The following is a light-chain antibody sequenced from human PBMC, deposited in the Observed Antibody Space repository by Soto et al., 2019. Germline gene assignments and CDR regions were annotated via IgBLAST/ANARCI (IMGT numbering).Light chain of an antibody. V-gene: IGLV1-40*01. CDR1: SSNIGAGYD. Sequence: QSVLTQPPSVSGAPGQRVTSSCTGSSSNIGAGYDVHWYQQLPGAAPKLLIHANSHRPSGVPDRFSGSRSGTSASLAITGLQGEDEADYFCQTYDSSLSGSLFGGGTKLTVL. J-gene: IGLJ3*02. CDR2: ANS. CDR3: QTYDSSLSGSL.